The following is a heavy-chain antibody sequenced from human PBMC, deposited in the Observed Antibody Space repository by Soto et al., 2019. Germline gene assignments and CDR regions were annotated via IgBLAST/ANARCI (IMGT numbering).Heavy chain of an antibody. Sequence: PSETLSLTCAVYGGSFSGYYWSWIHQPPGKGLEWIGEINHSGSTNYNPSLKSRVTISVDTSKNQFSLKLSSVTAADTAVYYCARGASSSGFLQHCGKGTLVTVFS. CDR2: INHSGST. CDR3: ARGASSSGFLQH. D-gene: IGHD6-19*01. V-gene: IGHV4-34*01. CDR1: GGSFSGYY. J-gene: IGHJ1*01.